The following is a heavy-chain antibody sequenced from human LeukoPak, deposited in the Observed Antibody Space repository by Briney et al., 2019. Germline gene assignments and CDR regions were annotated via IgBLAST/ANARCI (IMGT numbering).Heavy chain of an antibody. Sequence: SETLSLTCVVYGGSFSGHYWSWIRQPPGKGLEWIGDINQSGRANYNPSLKSQVTISIDTSKNQFSLNLNSVTAADTAVYYCVRNFDYSGQGTLVTVSS. V-gene: IGHV4-34*01. CDR3: VRNFDY. CDR2: INQSGRA. J-gene: IGHJ4*02. CDR1: GGSFSGHY.